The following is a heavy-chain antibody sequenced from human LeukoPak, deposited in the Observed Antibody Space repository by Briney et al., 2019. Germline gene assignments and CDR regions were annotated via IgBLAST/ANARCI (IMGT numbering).Heavy chain of an antibody. Sequence: PGGSLRLSCAASGFTFSSYGMHWVRQAPGKGLEWVAVISYDGSNKYYADSVKGRFTISRDNSKNALYLQMNSLRAEDTAVYYCAKPAGRYCSGGSCYYYDYMDVWGKGTTVTVSS. V-gene: IGHV3-30*18. CDR2: ISYDGSNK. D-gene: IGHD2-15*01. CDR3: AKPAGRYCSGGSCYYYDYMDV. J-gene: IGHJ6*03. CDR1: GFTFSSYG.